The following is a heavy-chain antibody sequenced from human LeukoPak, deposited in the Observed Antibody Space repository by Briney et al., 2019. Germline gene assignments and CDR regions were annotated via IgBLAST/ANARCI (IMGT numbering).Heavy chain of an antibody. Sequence: GGSLRLSCAASGFTFSSYGMHWVRQAPGKGLEWVAVISYDGSNKYYADSVKGRFTISRDNSKNTLYLQMNSLRAEDTAVYYCAKDALNSSSWPKRGDYWGQGTLVTVSS. J-gene: IGHJ4*02. D-gene: IGHD6-13*01. CDR3: AKDALNSSSWPKRGDY. CDR2: ISYDGSNK. V-gene: IGHV3-30*18. CDR1: GFTFSSYG.